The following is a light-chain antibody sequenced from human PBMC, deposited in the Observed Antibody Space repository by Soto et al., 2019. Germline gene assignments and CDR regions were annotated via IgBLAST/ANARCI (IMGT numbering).Light chain of an antibody. CDR2: DAS. Sequence: EIVLTQSPATLSLSPGERATLSCRASQSVSSYLAWYKQKPGQAPRLLIYDASNRATGIPARFSGSGSGTDFTLTISSQEPEDFAVYYCPQPSNWYTFGQGTKLEIK. V-gene: IGKV3-11*01. CDR1: QSVSSY. CDR3: PQPSNWYT. J-gene: IGKJ2*01.